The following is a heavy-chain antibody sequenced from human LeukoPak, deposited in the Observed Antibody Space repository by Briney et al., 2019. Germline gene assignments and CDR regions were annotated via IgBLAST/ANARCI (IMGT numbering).Heavy chain of an antibody. V-gene: IGHV4-59*01. CDR3: AVGNYYDSSGYLDY. CDR1: GGSISSYY. J-gene: IGHJ4*02. CDR2: IYYSGST. Sequence: PSETLSLTCTVSGGSISSYYWSWIRQPPGKGLEWIRYIYYSGSTNYNPSLKSRVTISVDTSKNQFSLKLSSVTAADTAVYYCAVGNYYDSSGYLDYWGQGTLVTVSS. D-gene: IGHD3-22*01.